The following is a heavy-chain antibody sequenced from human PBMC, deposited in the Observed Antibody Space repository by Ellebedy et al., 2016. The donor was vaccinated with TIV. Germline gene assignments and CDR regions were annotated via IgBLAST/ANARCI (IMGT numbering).Heavy chain of an antibody. J-gene: IGHJ6*02. CDR3: AREGARGLWSYYYYYYGMDV. CDR1: GGSISSSSYY. Sequence: SETLSLXCTVSGGSISSSSYYWGWIRQPPGKGLEWIGSIYYSGSTYYNPSLKSRVTISVDTSKNQFSLKLSSVTAADTAVYYCAREGARGLWSYYYYYYGMDVWGQGTTVTVSS. V-gene: IGHV4-39*07. D-gene: IGHD2-21*01. CDR2: IYYSGST.